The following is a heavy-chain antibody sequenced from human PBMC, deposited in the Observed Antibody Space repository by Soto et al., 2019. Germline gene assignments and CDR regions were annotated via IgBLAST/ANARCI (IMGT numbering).Heavy chain of an antibody. V-gene: IGHV1-69*12. D-gene: IGHD6-6*01. CDR2: IIPIFGTA. J-gene: IGHJ6*02. CDR3: ASHGRQLVDYYYGMDV. Sequence: QVQLVQSGAEVKKPGSSVKVSCKASGGTFSSYAISWVRQAPGQGLAWMGGIIPIFGTANYAQKFQGRVTITADESTSTAYMELSNLRSEDTAVYYCASHGRQLVDYYYGMDVWGQGTTVTVSS. CDR1: GGTFSSYA.